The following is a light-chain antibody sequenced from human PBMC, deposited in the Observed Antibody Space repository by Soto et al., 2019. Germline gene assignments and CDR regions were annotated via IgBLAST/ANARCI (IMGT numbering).Light chain of an antibody. CDR1: QSISTW. J-gene: IGKJ1*01. V-gene: IGKV1-5*03. CDR3: QQYNRSPWT. Sequence: IQMTQSPSPLSASVRDRVTIPCRASQSISTWLAWYQQKPGKAPKLLIYKASRLEIGVPSRFSGSESGTEFALTISSLQPDDLAPYYCQQYNRSPWTFGQGTKVEIK. CDR2: KAS.